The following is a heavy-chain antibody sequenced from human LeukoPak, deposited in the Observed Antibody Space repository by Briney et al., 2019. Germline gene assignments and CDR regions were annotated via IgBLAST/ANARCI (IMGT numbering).Heavy chain of an antibody. J-gene: IGHJ5*02. CDR2: IYYSGST. D-gene: IGHD5-18*01. CDR3: ARERTGGYSYGYPRALNWFDP. CDR1: GGSTSSYY. V-gene: IGHV4-59*01. Sequence: SETLSLTCTVSGGSTSSYYWSWIRQPPGKGLEWIGYIYYSGSTNYNPSLKSRVTISVDTSKNQFSLKLSSVTAADTAVYYCARERTGGYSYGYPRALNWFDPWGQGTLVTVSS.